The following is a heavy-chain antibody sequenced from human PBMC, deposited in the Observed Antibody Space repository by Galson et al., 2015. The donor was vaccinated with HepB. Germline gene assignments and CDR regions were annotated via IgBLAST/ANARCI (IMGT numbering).Heavy chain of an antibody. CDR3: ARLCAGATCDDFES. V-gene: IGHV3-48*03. J-gene: IGHJ4*02. Sequence: SLRLSCAASGFTFSSDDLNWVRQAPGKGPEWISYISPTGHNIYYAESVRGRFTISRDNARNSLYLQMNNLRAEDTAVYYCARLCAGATCDDFESWGQGAPVTVSS. CDR2: ISPTGHNI. CDR1: GFTFSSDD. D-gene: IGHD2-21*01.